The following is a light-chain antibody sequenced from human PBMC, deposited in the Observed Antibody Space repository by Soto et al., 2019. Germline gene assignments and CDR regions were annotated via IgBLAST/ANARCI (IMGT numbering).Light chain of an antibody. CDR2: GAS. J-gene: IGKJ1*01. CDR1: QSVPTQ. Sequence: VFTQSPGTLSLSPGERATLSCRASQSVPTQLAWYRQKPGQAPRIIIHGASSRATGVPDRITGSGSGTDFTLSISRLEPEDFAVDYCQQYGGSTRTFGQGTKVDIK. V-gene: IGKV3-20*01. CDR3: QQYGGSTRT.